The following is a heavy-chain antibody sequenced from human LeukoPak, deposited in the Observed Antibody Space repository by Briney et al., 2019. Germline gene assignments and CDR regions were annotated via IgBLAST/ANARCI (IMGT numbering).Heavy chain of an antibody. Sequence: ASVKVSCKASGYTFTSYGISWVRQAPGQGLEWMGWISAYNGNTNYAQKLQGRVTMTTDTSTSTAYMELRSLRSDDTAVYYCARGGSGSYSPNYYYYGMDVWGQGTTVTVSS. V-gene: IGHV1-18*01. D-gene: IGHD3-10*01. J-gene: IGHJ6*02. CDR1: GYTFTSYG. CDR2: ISAYNGNT. CDR3: ARGGSGSYSPNYYYYGMDV.